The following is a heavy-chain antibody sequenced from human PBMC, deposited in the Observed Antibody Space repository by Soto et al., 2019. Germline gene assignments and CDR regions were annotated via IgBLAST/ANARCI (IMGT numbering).Heavy chain of an antibody. D-gene: IGHD6-13*01. CDR1: GFTFSSYA. V-gene: IGHV3-23*01. CDR2: ISGSGGST. CDR3: AKFPGGSSWFNWFDP. Sequence: EVQLLESGGGLVQPGGSLRLSCAASGFTFSSYAMSWVRQAPGKGLEWVSAISGSGGSTYYADSVKGRFTISSDNSKNTLYLQMNSLRAEDTAVYYCAKFPGGSSWFNWFDPWGQGTLVTVSS. J-gene: IGHJ5*02.